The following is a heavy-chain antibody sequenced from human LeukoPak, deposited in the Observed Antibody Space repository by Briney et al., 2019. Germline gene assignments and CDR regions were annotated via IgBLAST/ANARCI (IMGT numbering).Heavy chain of an antibody. V-gene: IGHV4-4*07. CDR1: GGSISRYY. CDR2: IYTSGST. D-gene: IGHD1-26*01. Sequence: PSETLSLTCTVPGGSISRYYWSWIRQPAGKGLEWIGRIYTSGSTNYNASLKSRASMSVDTSKNQFSLKLSSVTAADTAVFYCARENSGSYREFDYWGQGTLGTVSS. J-gene: IGHJ4*02. CDR3: ARENSGSYREFDY.